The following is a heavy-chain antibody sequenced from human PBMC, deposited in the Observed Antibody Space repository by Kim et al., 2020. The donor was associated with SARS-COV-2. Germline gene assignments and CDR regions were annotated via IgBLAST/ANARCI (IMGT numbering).Heavy chain of an antibody. CDR2: INHSGST. J-gene: IGHJ5*02. CDR3: ARGFDYYGSGSYSTRFDP. CDR1: GGSFSGYY. V-gene: IGHV4-34*01. D-gene: IGHD3-10*01. Sequence: SETLSLTCAVYGGSFSGYYWSWIRQPPGKGLEWIGEINHSGSTNYNPSLKSRVTISVDTSKNQFSLKLSSVTAADTAVYYCARGFDYYGSGSYSTRFDPWGQGTLVTVSS.